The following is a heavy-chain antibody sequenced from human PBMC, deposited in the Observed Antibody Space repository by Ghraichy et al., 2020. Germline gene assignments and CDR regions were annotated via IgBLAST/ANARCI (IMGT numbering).Heavy chain of an antibody. J-gene: IGHJ4*02. CDR1: GGSISSSTYY. CDR3: ARKKPGRSDY. CDR2: IYYSGST. V-gene: IGHV4-39*01. Sequence: SQTLSLTCTVSGGSISSSTYYWGWIRQPPGKGLEWIGSIYYSGSTYYNPSLKSRVTISVDTSKNQFSLKLSSVTAADTAVYYCARKKPGRSDYWGQGTLVTVS.